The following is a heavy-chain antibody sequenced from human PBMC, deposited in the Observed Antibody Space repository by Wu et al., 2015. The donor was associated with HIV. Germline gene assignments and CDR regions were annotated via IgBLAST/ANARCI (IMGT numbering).Heavy chain of an antibody. J-gene: IGHJ6*02. V-gene: IGHV1-46*01. CDR2: INPRGGST. Sequence: QVQLVQSGAEVKKPGASVKVSCKASGYTFISYYIHWVRQAPGQGLEWMGIINPRGGSTTNAEKFQGRVTMTRDTSTSTVSMELSSLRSEDTAVYYCAREDYYDSGNYFYGMGVWGQGTTVTGLL. D-gene: IGHD3-10*01. CDR1: GYTFISYY. CDR3: AREDYYDSGNYFYGMGV.